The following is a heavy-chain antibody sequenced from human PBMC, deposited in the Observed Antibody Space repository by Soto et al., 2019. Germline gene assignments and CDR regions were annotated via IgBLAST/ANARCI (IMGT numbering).Heavy chain of an antibody. Sequence: EVQLVESGGGLVQPGGSLRLSCAASGFTFSSYEMNWVRQAPGKGLECVSYISSSGSPIYYADSVKGRFTISRDNAKNSLYLQRNSLRAEDTAVYYCAREGNPAIAVAVFLDAFDIWGLGTMVTVSS. CDR3: AREGNPAIAVAVFLDAFDI. CDR1: GFTFSSYE. V-gene: IGHV3-48*03. CDR2: ISSSGSPI. D-gene: IGHD6-19*01. J-gene: IGHJ3*02.